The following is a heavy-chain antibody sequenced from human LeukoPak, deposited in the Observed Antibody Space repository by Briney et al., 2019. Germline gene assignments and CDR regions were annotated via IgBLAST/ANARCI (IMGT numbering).Heavy chain of an antibody. D-gene: IGHD6-13*01. CDR3: ASGLRIAPGSADY. CDR2: IYSGGST. CDR1: GFTVSSNY. Sequence: GGSLRLSCAASGFTVSSNYMSWVRQAPGKGLEWVSVIYSGGSTYYAASVKGRFTISRDNSKNTLYLQMSSLRAEDTAVYYCASGLRIAPGSADYWGQGTLVTVSS. J-gene: IGHJ4*02. V-gene: IGHV3-66*01.